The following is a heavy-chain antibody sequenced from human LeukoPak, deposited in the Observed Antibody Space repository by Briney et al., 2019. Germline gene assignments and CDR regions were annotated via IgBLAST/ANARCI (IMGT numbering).Heavy chain of an antibody. D-gene: IGHD3-10*01. V-gene: IGHV4-61*01. Sequence: SETLSLTCTVSCYSISSGYYWNWIRQSPGKGLEWIGYIYYSGSTSYNPSLKSRVTISVDTFRNQFSLKLTSVTAADTAIYYCAKSDYSGASDYWGQGTLVTVSS. CDR3: AKSDYSGASDY. J-gene: IGHJ4*02. CDR1: CYSISSGYY. CDR2: IYYSGST.